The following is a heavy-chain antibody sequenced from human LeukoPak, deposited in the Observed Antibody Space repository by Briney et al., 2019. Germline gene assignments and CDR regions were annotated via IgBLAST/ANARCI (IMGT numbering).Heavy chain of an antibody. Sequence: GGSLRLSCAASGFTFSSYSMNWVRQAPGKGLEWVSSISSSSSYIYYADSVKGRFTISRDNSKNTLYLQMNSLRAEDTAVYYCARDQNRTPYAFDIWGQGTMVTVSS. CDR3: ARDQNRTPYAFDI. V-gene: IGHV3-21*01. D-gene: IGHD2/OR15-2a*01. J-gene: IGHJ3*02. CDR2: ISSSSSYI. CDR1: GFTFSSYS.